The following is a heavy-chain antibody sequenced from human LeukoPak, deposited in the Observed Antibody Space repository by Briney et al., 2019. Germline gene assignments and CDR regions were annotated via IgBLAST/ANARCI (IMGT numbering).Heavy chain of an antibody. CDR3: ARDLKGKIEARSWSGYKGWFDP. J-gene: IGHJ5*02. CDR1: GGSISSGGYY. CDR2: IYTSGST. D-gene: IGHD3-3*01. Sequence: SQTLSLTCTVSGGSISSGGYYWSWIRQPAGKGLEWIGRIYTSGSTNYNPSLKSRVTMSVDTSKNQFSLKLSSVTAADTAVYYCARDLKGKIEARSWSGYKGWFDPWGQGTLVTVSS. V-gene: IGHV4-61*02.